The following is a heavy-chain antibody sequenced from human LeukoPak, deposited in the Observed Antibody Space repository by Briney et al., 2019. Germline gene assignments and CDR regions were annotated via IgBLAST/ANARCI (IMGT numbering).Heavy chain of an antibody. CDR3: ARDTTMTNYYYYMDV. CDR2: IYTSGST. CDR1: GGSISNYY. Sequence: NPSETLSLTCTVSGGSISNYYWSWIRQPAGKGLEWIGRIYTSGSTNYNPSLKSRVTISVDTSKNQFSLKLSSVTAADTAVYYCARDTTMTNYYYYMDVWGKGTTVTISS. J-gene: IGHJ6*03. D-gene: IGHD3-22*01. V-gene: IGHV4-4*07.